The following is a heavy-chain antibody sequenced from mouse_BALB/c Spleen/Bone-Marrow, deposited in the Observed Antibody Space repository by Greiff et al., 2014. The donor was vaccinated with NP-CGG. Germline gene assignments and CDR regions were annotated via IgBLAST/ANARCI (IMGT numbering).Heavy chain of an antibody. CDR1: GYTFTSYW. CDR3: ARNWVYFDY. D-gene: IGHD4-1*01. Sequence: QVQLQQSGAELVKPGAPVKLSCKASGYTFTSYWMNWVKQRPGRGLEWIGRFDPSDSETHYNQKFKDKATLTVDKSSSTAYIQLSSLTSEDSAVYYCARNWVYFDYWGQGTTLTVSS. J-gene: IGHJ2*01. V-gene: IGHV1-69*02. CDR2: FDPSDSET.